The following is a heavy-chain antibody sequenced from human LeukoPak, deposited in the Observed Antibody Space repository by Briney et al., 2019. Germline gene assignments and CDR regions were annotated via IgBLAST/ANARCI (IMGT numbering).Heavy chain of an antibody. CDR1: GFTFSSYA. Sequence: GGSLRLSCAASGFTFSSYAMSWVRQAPGKGLEWVSAISGSGGSTYYADSVKGRFTISRDNSKNTLYLQMNSLRAEDTAVYYCATVGYCSGPICYGAVDDWGQGTPVTVSS. D-gene: IGHD2-15*01. CDR2: ISGSGGST. CDR3: ATVGYCSGPICYGAVDD. J-gene: IGHJ4*02. V-gene: IGHV3-23*01.